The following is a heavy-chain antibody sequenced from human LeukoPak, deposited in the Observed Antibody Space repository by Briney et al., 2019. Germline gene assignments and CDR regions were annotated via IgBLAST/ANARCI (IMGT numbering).Heavy chain of an antibody. Sequence: GGSLRLSCAASGFTFSSYGMPWVRQAPGKGLEWVAVISYDGSNKYYADSVKGRFTISGDNSKNTLYLQMNSLRAEDTAVYYCAKSDLIAVAGTGIDYWGQGTLVTVSS. CDR1: GFTFSSYG. CDR3: AKSDLIAVAGTGIDY. D-gene: IGHD6-19*01. J-gene: IGHJ4*02. V-gene: IGHV3-30*18. CDR2: ISYDGSNK.